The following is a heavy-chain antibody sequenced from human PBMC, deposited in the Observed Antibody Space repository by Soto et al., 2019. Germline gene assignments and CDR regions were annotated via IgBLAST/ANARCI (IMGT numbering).Heavy chain of an antibody. J-gene: IGHJ6*02. D-gene: IGHD3-22*01. V-gene: IGHV4-39*01. CDR3: ARQGRNTKIVLLRHYATDF. CDR1: SGSISSNSYF. Sequence: LSLTCSVSSGSISSNSYFWAWIRQPPGKGLEWIGAVFYSGDTYYSESLKSRVTMSVDTSKNQFSLKLNSVTAADTAVYYCARQGRNTKIVLLRHYATDFWGQGTAVTVSS. CDR2: VFYSGDT.